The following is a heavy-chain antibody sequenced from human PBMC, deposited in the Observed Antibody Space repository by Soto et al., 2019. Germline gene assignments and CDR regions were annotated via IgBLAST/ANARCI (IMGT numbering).Heavy chain of an antibody. D-gene: IGHD3-9*01. CDR2: IIPIFGTA. CDR1: GGTFSSYA. CDR3: ARGVPTQGYPSRYYDILTGPSGHYYYYGMDV. Sequence: PGPSVKVSCKASGGTFSSYAISWVRQAPGQGLEWMGGIIPIFGTANYAQKFQGRVTITADESTSTAYMELSSLRSEDTAVYYCARGVPTQGYPSRYYDILTGPSGHYYYYGMDVWGQGTTVTVSS. J-gene: IGHJ6*02. V-gene: IGHV1-69*13.